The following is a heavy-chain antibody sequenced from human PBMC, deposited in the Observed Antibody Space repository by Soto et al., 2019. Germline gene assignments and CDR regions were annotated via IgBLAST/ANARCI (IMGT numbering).Heavy chain of an antibody. J-gene: IGHJ6*02. Sequence: QVQLVESGGGVVQPGRSLRLSCAASGFTFSSYGMHWVRQAPGKGLEWVAVISYDGNNKYYADSVKGRLTISRDNSKNKLYLQMNSLRAEDTAVYYCAKDEVLVVAVARDYYGMDVWGQGTTVTVSS. V-gene: IGHV3-30*18. D-gene: IGHD2-15*01. CDR2: ISYDGNNK. CDR1: GFTFSSYG. CDR3: AKDEVLVVAVARDYYGMDV.